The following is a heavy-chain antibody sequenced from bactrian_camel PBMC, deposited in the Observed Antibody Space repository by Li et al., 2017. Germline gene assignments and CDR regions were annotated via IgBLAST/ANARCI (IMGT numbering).Heavy chain of an antibody. CDR2: ISSGGGTT. J-gene: IGHJ4*01. D-gene: IGHD6*01. CDR1: GFTFSSYG. CDR3: ANTVAGSPYY. V-gene: IGHV3S40*01. Sequence: VQLVESGGGLVQPGGSLRPSCAAPGFTFSSYGMTWVRQAPGKGLEWVSDISSGGGTTNYGDSVKGRFAISRDNAKNMVYLHLNSLKTEDMAMYYCANTVAGSPYYWGQGTQVTVS.